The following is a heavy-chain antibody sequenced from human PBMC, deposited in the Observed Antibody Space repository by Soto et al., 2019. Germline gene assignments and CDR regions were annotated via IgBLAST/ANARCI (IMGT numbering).Heavy chain of an antibody. CDR2: IYYSGST. J-gene: IGHJ5*02. CDR3: ARVLWLGEFNLAEIYNWFDP. D-gene: IGHD3-10*01. CDR1: GGSISSGGYY. V-gene: IGHV4-31*03. Sequence: PSETLSLTCTVSGGSISSGGYYWSWIRQHPGKGLEWIGYIYYSGSTYYNPSLKSRVTISVDTSKNQFSLKLSSVTAADTAVYYCARVLWLGEFNLAEIYNWFDPWGQGTLVTVSS.